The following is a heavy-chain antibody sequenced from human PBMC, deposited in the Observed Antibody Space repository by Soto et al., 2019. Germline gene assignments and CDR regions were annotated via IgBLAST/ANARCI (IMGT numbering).Heavy chain of an antibody. J-gene: IGHJ4*02. CDR1: GYTFTTFD. Sequence: ASVKVSFKPSGYTFTTFDINWVRQAPGQGLEWMGWMSPNSGNTGYAQKFQGRVVMTRDTAISTAYMELRSLTSEDTAVYYCARGITQGYDYWGQGTLVTVSS. D-gene: IGHD3-16*01. V-gene: IGHV1-8*01. CDR2: MSPNSGNT. CDR3: ARGITQGYDY.